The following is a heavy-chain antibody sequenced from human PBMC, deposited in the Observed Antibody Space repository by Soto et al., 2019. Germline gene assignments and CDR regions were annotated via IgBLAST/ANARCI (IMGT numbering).Heavy chain of an antibody. CDR1: GITFSTYG. D-gene: IGHD6-19*01. CDR2: ISYDGTNK. CDR3: ANGRAVAGPEFDY. Sequence: PGGSLRLSCAASGITFSTYGIHWVRQAPGKGLEWVAGISYDGTNKYYGESVKGRFTISRDNSKNTVYLQVNSLRVEDTAVYYCANGRAVAGPEFDYWGQGTLVTVSS. J-gene: IGHJ4*02. V-gene: IGHV3-30*18.